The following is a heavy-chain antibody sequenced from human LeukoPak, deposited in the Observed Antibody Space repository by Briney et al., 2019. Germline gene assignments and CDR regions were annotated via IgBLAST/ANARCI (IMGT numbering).Heavy chain of an antibody. J-gene: IGHJ5*02. D-gene: IGHD6-13*01. Sequence: ASVKVSCKASGGTFSSYAISWVRQAPGQGLEWMGGIIPIFSTANYAQKFQGRVTITADESTSTAYMELSSLRSEDTAVYYCARDGRSSSWYHPWGQGTLVTVSS. CDR1: GGTFSSYA. CDR2: IIPIFSTA. V-gene: IGHV1-69*13. CDR3: ARDGRSSSWYHP.